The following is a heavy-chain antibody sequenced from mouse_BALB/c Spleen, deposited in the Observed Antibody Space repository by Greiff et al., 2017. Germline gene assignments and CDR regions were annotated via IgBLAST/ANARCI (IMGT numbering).Heavy chain of an antibody. CDR2: ISDGGSYT. J-gene: IGHJ3*01. V-gene: IGHV5-4*02. CDR3: ARDPSTMIFAY. Sequence: EVKLMESGGGLVKPGGSLKLSCAASGFTFSDYYMYWVRQTPEKRLEWVATISDGGSYTYYPDSVKGRFTISRDNAKNNLYLQMSSLKSEDTAMYYCARDPSTMIFAYWGQGTLVTVSA. D-gene: IGHD2-4*01. CDR1: GFTFSDYY.